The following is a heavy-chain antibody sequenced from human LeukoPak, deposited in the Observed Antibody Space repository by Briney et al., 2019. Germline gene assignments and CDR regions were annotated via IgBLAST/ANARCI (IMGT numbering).Heavy chain of an antibody. Sequence: GGSLRLSCAASGFTFSSYAMHWVRQAPGKGLEWVAVISYDGSNKYYAGSVKGRFTISRDNSKNTLYLQMNSLRGEDTAVYYCAKSYYYGSGSYYRLHYFDYWGQGTLVTVSS. V-gene: IGHV3-30*04. CDR1: GFTFSSYA. J-gene: IGHJ4*02. CDR3: AKSYYYGSGSYYRLHYFDY. D-gene: IGHD3-10*01. CDR2: ISYDGSNK.